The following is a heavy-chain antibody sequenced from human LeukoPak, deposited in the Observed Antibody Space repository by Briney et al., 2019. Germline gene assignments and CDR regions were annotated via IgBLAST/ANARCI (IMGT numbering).Heavy chain of an antibody. CDR1: GFTSSSYA. CDR3: AKGTYSSGWYPYFDY. CDR2: ISGSGGST. D-gene: IGHD6-19*01. J-gene: IGHJ4*02. V-gene: IGHV3-23*01. Sequence: GGSLRLSCVASGFTSSSYAMSWVRQAPGKGLEWVSGISGSGGSTYYADSVKGRFTISRDNSKNTLFLQMNSLRAEDTAVYYCAKGTYSSGWYPYFDYWGQGTLVTVSS.